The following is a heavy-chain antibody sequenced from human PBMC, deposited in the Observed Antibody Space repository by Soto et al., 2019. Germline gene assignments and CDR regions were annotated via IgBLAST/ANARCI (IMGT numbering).Heavy chain of an antibody. Sequence: SQTLSLTCTVSGGSISSYYWSWIRQPPGKGLEWIGYIYYSGSTNYNPSLKSRVTISVDTSKNQFSLKLSSVTAADTAVYYCARAFTYYYDSSGYSPDAFDISGQGTMVTVSS. J-gene: IGHJ3*02. CDR3: ARAFTYYYDSSGYSPDAFDI. V-gene: IGHV4-59*01. CDR2: IYYSGST. CDR1: GGSISSYY. D-gene: IGHD3-22*01.